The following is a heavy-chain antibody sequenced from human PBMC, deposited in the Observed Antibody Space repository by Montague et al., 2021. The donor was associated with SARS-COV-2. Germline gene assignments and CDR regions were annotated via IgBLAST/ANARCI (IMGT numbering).Heavy chain of an antibody. J-gene: IGHJ4*02. Sequence: SETLSLTCTVSGGTISCSSYYWGWIPQNPGKGLERIGRICYSGSTYYNQSLKSRVTITVDTSKNQFSLKLSSVTAADTAVYYCAGHWERIRFFGVVTDAFDYWGQGTLVTVSS. CDR1: GGTISCSSYY. CDR2: ICYSGST. CDR3: AGHWERIRFFGVVTDAFDY. D-gene: IGHD3-3*01. V-gene: IGHV4-39*01.